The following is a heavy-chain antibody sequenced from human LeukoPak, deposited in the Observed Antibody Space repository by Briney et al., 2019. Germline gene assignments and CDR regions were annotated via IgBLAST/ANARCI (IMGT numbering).Heavy chain of an antibody. D-gene: IGHD3-3*01. CDR2: INPNSGGT. CDR1: GYTLTGYY. V-gene: IGHV1-2*02. J-gene: IGHJ4*02. CDR3: ARGIRFLEWLLSPSFDY. Sequence: ASVKVSCKASGYTLTGYYMHWVRQAPGQGLEWMGWINPNSGGTNYAQKFQGRVTMTRDTSISTAYMELSRLRSDDTAVYYCARGIRFLEWLLSPSFDYWGQGTLVTVSS.